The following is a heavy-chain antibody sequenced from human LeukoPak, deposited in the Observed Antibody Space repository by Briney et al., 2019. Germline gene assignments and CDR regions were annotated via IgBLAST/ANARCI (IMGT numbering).Heavy chain of an antibody. Sequence: GGSLRLSCAASGFTFSSYAMSWVRQAPGKGLEWVSAISGSGGSTYYADSVEGRFTISRDNSKNTLYLQMNSLRAEDTAVYYCAKNVVVTPDAFDIWGQGTMVTVSS. CDR1: GFTFSSYA. D-gene: IGHD2-21*02. CDR2: ISGSGGST. V-gene: IGHV3-23*01. J-gene: IGHJ3*02. CDR3: AKNVVVTPDAFDI.